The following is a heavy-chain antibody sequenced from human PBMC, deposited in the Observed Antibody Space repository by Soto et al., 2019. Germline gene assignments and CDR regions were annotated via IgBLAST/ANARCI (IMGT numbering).Heavy chain of an antibody. D-gene: IGHD5-12*01. CDR2: IYWDDDK. J-gene: IGHJ4*02. CDR3: AHIDPEIVTVGGHGGFDY. Sequence: QITLKESGPTLVRPPQTLTLTCTFSGFSLTSGVGVGWIRQPPGKALEWLALIYWDDDKRYSPSLKNRHTITKDTSKHQVVLTMTTVGPVDTATYFCAHIDPEIVTVGGHGGFDYWGQGTLVTVSS. CDR1: GFSLTSGVG. V-gene: IGHV2-5*02.